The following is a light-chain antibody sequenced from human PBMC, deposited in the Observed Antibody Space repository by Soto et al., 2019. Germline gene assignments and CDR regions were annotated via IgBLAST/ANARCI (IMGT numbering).Light chain of an antibody. CDR2: AAS. V-gene: IGKV1-8*01. J-gene: IGKJ1*01. CDR3: QQSYSTPQT. CDR1: QGISSY. Sequence: AIRMTQSPSSLSSSTGDRLTLTCLASQGISSYLAWYKQKPGKAPKLLSYAASTLQSGVPSRFSGSGSGTDFTLTISSLQPEDFETYYCQQSYSTPQTFGQGTKVDIK.